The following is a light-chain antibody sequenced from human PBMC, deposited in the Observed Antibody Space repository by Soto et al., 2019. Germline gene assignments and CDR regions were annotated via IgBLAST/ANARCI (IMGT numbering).Light chain of an antibody. J-gene: IGLJ1*01. Sequence: QSVLAQPPSASGSPGQSVTISCAGTSNDVGGYNFVSWYQQHPGKAPKLIIFEVSKRPSGVPDRFSGSKFGNTASLTVSGLQAEDEADYYCSSYAGNNIFYVFGPGTKLTVL. V-gene: IGLV2-8*01. CDR1: SNDVGGYNF. CDR3: SSYAGNNIFYV. CDR2: EVS.